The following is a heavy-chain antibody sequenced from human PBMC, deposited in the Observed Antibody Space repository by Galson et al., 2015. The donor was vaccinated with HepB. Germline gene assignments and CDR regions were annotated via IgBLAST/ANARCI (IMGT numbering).Heavy chain of an antibody. J-gene: IGHJ6*02. V-gene: IGHV4-59*02. D-gene: IGHD3-10*01. CDR1: GDSVTGYY. CDR2: VDDTGTT. CDR3: VGELGGSSPHFKYGMDV. Sequence: ETLSLTCTVSGDSVTGYYWGWIRQPPGKGLDWIGSVDDTGTTIYNPSLRTRVTVSVDTSKNQFSLRLMSVTAADTAVYFCVGELGGSSPHFKYGMDVWGQGTTVTVSS.